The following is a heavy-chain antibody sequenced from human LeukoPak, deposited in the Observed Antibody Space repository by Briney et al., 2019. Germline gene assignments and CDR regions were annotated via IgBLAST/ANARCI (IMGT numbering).Heavy chain of an antibody. J-gene: IGHJ4*02. CDR1: GFTFSSYE. CDR3: ARPAQTYCSGGTCYFDY. Sequence: GGSLRLSCAASGFTFSSYEMNWVRQAPGKGLEWVSYISSSSGTIYYADSVKGRFTISRDNAKNSLYLQMNSLRDEDTAVYYCARPAQTYCSGGTCYFDYWGQGTLVTVSS. V-gene: IGHV3-48*02. D-gene: IGHD2-15*01. CDR2: ISSSSGTI.